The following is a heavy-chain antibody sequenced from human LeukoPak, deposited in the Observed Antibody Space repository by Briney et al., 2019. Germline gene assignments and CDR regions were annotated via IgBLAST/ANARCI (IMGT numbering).Heavy chain of an antibody. Sequence: SETLSLTCAVYGGSFSGYYWSWIRQPPGKGLEWIGEINHSGSTNYNPSLKSRVTISVDTSKNQFSLKLSSVTAADTAVYYCARGSRLPFNYWGQGTLVTVSS. CDR3: ARGSRLPFNY. D-gene: IGHD2-21*01. CDR1: GGSFSGYY. CDR2: INHSGST. V-gene: IGHV4-34*01. J-gene: IGHJ4*02.